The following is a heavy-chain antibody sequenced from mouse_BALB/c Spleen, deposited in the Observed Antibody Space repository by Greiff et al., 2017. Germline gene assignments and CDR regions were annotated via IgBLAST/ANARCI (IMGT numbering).Heavy chain of an antibody. CDR3: ASFSDYSYAMDY. D-gene: IGHD2-12*01. CDR2: IDPANGNT. CDR1: GFNIKDTY. J-gene: IGHJ4*01. V-gene: IGHV14-3*02. Sequence: VQLQQSGAELVKPGASVKLSCTASGFNIKDTYMHWVKQRPEQGLEWIGRIDPANGNTKYDPKFQGKATITADTSSNTAYLQLSSLTSEDTAVYYCASFSDYSYAMDYWGQGTSVTVSS.